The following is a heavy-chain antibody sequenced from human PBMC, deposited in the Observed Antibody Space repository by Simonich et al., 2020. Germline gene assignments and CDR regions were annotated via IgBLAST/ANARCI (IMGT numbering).Heavy chain of an antibody. D-gene: IGHD3-10*01. J-gene: IGHJ4*02. Sequence: QVQLQQWGAGLLKPSETLSLTCAVYGGSFSGYYWSWIRQPPGKGLEWIGEINHSERTNYNPSLKSRVTISVDTSKNQFSLKLSSVTAADTAVYYCTRFDYYGSGSYYFDYWGQGTLVTVSS. CDR1: GGSFSGYY. V-gene: IGHV4-34*01. CDR3: TRFDYYGSGSYYFDY. CDR2: INHSERT.